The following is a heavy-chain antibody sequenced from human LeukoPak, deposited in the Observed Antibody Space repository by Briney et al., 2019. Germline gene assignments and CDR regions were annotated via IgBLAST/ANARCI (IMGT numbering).Heavy chain of an antibody. Sequence: GGSLRLSCAASGFTFSSYWMHWVRQAPGKGLVWVSRINSDGSSTSYADSVKGRFTISRDNAKNTLYLQMNSLRAEDTAVYSCAREDNYYDSSGYCDAFDIWGQGTMVTVSS. CDR3: AREDNYYDSSGYCDAFDI. D-gene: IGHD3-22*01. J-gene: IGHJ3*02. CDR1: GFTFSSYW. CDR2: INSDGSST. V-gene: IGHV3-74*01.